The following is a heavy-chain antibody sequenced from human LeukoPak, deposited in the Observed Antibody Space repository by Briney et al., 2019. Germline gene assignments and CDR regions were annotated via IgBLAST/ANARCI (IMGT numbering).Heavy chain of an antibody. CDR1: GGTFSSYA. CDR3: ARAQLGKFDP. Sequence: ASVKVSCQASGGTFSSYAISWVRQAPGQGLEWMGWISAYNGNTNYAQKLQGRVTMTTDTSTSTAYMELRSLRSNDTAVYYCARAQLGKFDPWGQGTLVTVSS. J-gene: IGHJ5*02. V-gene: IGHV1-18*01. D-gene: IGHD3-16*01. CDR2: ISAYNGNT.